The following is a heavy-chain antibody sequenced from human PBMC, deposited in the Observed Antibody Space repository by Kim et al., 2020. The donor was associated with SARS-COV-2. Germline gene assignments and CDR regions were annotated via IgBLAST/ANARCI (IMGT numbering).Heavy chain of an antibody. Sequence: GGSLRLSCAASGFTFSSYSMNWVRQAPGKGLEWVSSISSSSSYIYYADSVKGRFTISRDNAKNSLYLQMNSLRAEDTAVYYCARASMVRGVITKSYYYYGMDVWGQGTTVTVSS. V-gene: IGHV3-21*01. D-gene: IGHD3-10*01. CDR2: ISSSSSYI. J-gene: IGHJ6*02. CDR3: ARASMVRGVITKSYYYYGMDV. CDR1: GFTFSSYS.